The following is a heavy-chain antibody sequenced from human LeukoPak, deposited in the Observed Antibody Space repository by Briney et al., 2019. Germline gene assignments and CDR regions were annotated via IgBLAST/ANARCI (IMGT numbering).Heavy chain of an antibody. CDR2: ISGSGNTT. CDR3: AKERALLWFGQFSRGCMDV. V-gene: IGHV3-23*01. CDR1: GFTFSSFT. D-gene: IGHD3-10*01. Sequence: GGSLRLSCAASGFTFSSFTMSWVRLAPGKGLEWVSTISGSGNTTFYADFVRGRFTTSRDNSKNTLDLQMNSQRVEDTAAYYCAKERALLWFGQFSRGCMDVWGQGTTVSVSS. J-gene: IGHJ6*02.